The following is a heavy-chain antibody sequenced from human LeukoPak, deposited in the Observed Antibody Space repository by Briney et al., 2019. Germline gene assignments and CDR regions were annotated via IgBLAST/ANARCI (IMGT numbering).Heavy chain of an antibody. Sequence: SETLSLTCAVYGGSFSGYYWSWIRQPPGKGLEWIGEINHSGSTNYNPSLKSRATISVDTSKNQFSLKLSSVTAADTAVYYCARDLGYYNSSGYRGFTNWFDPWGQGTLVTVSS. CDR2: INHSGST. CDR1: GGSFSGYY. D-gene: IGHD3-22*01. CDR3: ARDLGYYNSSGYRGFTNWFDP. V-gene: IGHV4-34*01. J-gene: IGHJ5*02.